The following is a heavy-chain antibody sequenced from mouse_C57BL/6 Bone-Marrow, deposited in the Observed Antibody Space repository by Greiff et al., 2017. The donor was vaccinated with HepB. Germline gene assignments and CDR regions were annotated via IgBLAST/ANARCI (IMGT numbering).Heavy chain of an antibody. CDR1: GFTFSNYW. Sequence: DVKLQESGGGLVQPGGSMKLSCVASGFTFSNYWMNWVRQSPEKGLEWVAQIRLKSDNYATHYAESVKGRFTISRDDSKSSVYLQMNNLRAEDTGIYYCTSTVVAPDYWGQGTTLTVSS. D-gene: IGHD1-1*01. CDR3: TSTVVAPDY. CDR2: IRLKSDNYAT. J-gene: IGHJ2*01. V-gene: IGHV6-3*01.